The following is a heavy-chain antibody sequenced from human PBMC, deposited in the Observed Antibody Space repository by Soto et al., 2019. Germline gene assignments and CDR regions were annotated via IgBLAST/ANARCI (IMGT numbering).Heavy chain of an antibody. Sequence: SETLSLTCTVSGDSISSYYWSWVRQPPGKGLEWIGYSYSSGTTNYNPSLRSRVTISVDTSKNQFSLKLRSVTAADTAVYYCARRTGDYWGQGTLVTVSS. CDR3: ARRTGDY. CDR1: GDSISSYY. CDR2: SYSSGTT. D-gene: IGHD3-16*01. J-gene: IGHJ4*02. V-gene: IGHV4-59*08.